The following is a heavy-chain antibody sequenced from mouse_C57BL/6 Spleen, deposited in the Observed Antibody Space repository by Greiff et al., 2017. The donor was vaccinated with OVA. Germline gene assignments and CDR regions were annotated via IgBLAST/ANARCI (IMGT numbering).Heavy chain of an antibody. CDR1: GYTFTSYS. CDR3: ARSYYGSSPLAMDY. V-gene: IGHV1-64*01. Sequence: QVQLQQPGAELVKPGASVKLSCKASGYTFTSYSMHWVKQRPGQGLEWIGMIHPNSGSTNYNEKFKSKATLTVDKSSSTAYMQLSSLTSEDSAVYYCARSYYGSSPLAMDYWGQGTSVTVSS. D-gene: IGHD1-1*01. CDR2: IHPNSGST. J-gene: IGHJ4*01.